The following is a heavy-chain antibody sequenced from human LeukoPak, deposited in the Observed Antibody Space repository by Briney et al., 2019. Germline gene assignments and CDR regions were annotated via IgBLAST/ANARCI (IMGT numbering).Heavy chain of an antibody. J-gene: IGHJ5*02. D-gene: IGHD4-17*01. Sequence: SGPTLVKPTQTLTLTCSFSGFSLTTREVGVTWIRQPPGKPLEWLALTYWNEDNRYSPSLGTRLTLTRDTSENQVVLTMTNVDPADTATYYCAHFSTTMTTGYFDPWGPGVPVTVSS. CDR2: TYWNEDN. CDR3: AHFSTTMTTGYFDP. V-gene: IGHV2-5*01. CDR1: GFSLTTREVG.